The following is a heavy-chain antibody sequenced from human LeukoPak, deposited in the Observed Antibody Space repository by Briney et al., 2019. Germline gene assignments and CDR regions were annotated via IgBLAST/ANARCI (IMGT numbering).Heavy chain of an antibody. V-gene: IGHV3-48*03. Sequence: PGGSLSLSCAASGFTFSSYAMGWVGQAPGRGRGWVYYISISGTTMNYADSVKGRFTISRDNAKNSLYLQMNSLRAEDTAVYYCARDPYYYDSSGYYGEGFDYWGQGTLVTVSS. CDR3: ARDPYYYDSSGYYGEGFDY. CDR2: ISISGTTM. D-gene: IGHD3-22*01. J-gene: IGHJ4*02. CDR1: GFTFSSYA.